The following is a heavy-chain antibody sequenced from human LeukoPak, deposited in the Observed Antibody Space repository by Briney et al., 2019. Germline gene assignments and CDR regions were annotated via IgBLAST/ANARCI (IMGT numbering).Heavy chain of an antibody. CDR3: ARGTLKAAATDFDY. J-gene: IGHJ4*02. Sequence: PGGSLRLSCAASGFTFSSYEMNWARQAPGKGLEWVSYISSSGSTIYYADSVKGRFTISRDNAKNSLYLQMNSLRAEDTALYYCARGTLKAAATDFDYWGQGTLVTVSS. D-gene: IGHD6-13*01. V-gene: IGHV3-48*03. CDR2: ISSSGSTI. CDR1: GFTFSSYE.